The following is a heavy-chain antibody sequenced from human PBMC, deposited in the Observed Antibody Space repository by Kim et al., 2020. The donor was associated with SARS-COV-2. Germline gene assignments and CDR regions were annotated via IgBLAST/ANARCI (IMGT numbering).Heavy chain of an antibody. J-gene: IGHJ6*02. CDR1: GGSISSSNW. CDR3: AGLAVREYGMDV. D-gene: IGHD6-19*01. V-gene: IGHV4-4*02. Sequence: SETLSLTCAVSGGSISSSNWWCWVRQPPGRGLEWIGGIYHSGSTNYNPSLKSRVTTSVDKSKKQFSLPLSSVTAADTAVYYCAGLAVREYGMDVWGQGTTVTVSS. CDR2: IYHSGST.